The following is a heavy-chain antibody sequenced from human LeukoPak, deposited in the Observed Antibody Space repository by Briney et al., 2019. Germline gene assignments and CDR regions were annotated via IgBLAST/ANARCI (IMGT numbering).Heavy chain of an antibody. CDR1: GYSFTSYW. J-gene: IGHJ4*02. V-gene: IGHV5-51*01. Sequence: GESLKISCNGSGYSFTSYWIGWVRQMPGKGLEWMGIIYPGDSDTRYSPSFQGQVTISADKTISTAYLQWSSLKASDTAMYYCARKSHSSSWTHFDYWGQGTLVTVSS. CDR2: IYPGDSDT. CDR3: ARKSHSSSWTHFDY. D-gene: IGHD6-13*01.